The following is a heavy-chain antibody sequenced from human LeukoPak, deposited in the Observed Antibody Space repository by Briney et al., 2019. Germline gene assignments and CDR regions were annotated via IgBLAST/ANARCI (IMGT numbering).Heavy chain of an antibody. J-gene: IGHJ5*02. CDR3: ARGLGITIFGVPSVATNWFDP. CDR1: GFTFSTCA. V-gene: IGHV4-34*01. D-gene: IGHD3-3*01. Sequence: PGGSLRLSCAASGFTFSTCAMSWIRQPPGKGLEWIGEINHSGSTNYNPSLKSRVTISVDTSKNQFSLKLSSVTAADTAVYYCARGLGITIFGVPSVATNWFDPWGQGTLVTVSS. CDR2: INHSGST.